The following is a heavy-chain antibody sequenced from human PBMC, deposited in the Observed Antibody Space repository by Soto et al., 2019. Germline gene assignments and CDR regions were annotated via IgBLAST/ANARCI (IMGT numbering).Heavy chain of an antibody. CDR2: ISTNGGST. J-gene: IGHJ4*02. V-gene: IGHV3-64D*06. CDR1: GFTFSSYA. D-gene: IGHD3-22*01. Sequence: GGSLRLSCSASGFTFSSYAMHWVRQAPGKGLEYVSSISTNGGSTHYADSVKGRFTISRDNSKNTQYLQMSSLRADDTAVYYCAKSPGMYYYDSSGYYHYDYWGQGTLVTVSS. CDR3: AKSPGMYYYDSSGYYHYDY.